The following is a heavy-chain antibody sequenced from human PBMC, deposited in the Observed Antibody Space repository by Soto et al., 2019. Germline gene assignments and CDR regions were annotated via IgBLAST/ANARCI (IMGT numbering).Heavy chain of an antibody. CDR1: GFTFSSYA. V-gene: IGHV3-23*01. Sequence: EVQLLESGGGLVQPGGSLRLSCAASGFTFSSYAMSWVRQAPGKGLEWVSTITMGGGTTFQADSVKGRFTISRDNSKNSLYLQMNSLRAEDTAVYVCAKRRADPYHFDYWGQGTLVTVSS. J-gene: IGHJ4*02. CDR2: ITMGGGTT. D-gene: IGHD2-2*01. CDR3: AKRRADPYHFDY.